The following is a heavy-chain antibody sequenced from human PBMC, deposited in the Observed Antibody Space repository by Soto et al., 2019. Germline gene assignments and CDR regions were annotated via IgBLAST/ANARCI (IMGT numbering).Heavy chain of an antibody. CDR2: IWYDGSDK. V-gene: IGHV3-33*01. D-gene: IGHD3-16*01. CDR3: AFGNLSYYFDY. CDR1: GFTFSCFV. Sequence: GGSLRLSCAASGFTFSCFVMHWVRQAPGKGLEWVAIIWYDGSDKYYADSVKGRFTISRDNSKNTLYLQMNSLRAEDTAVYHCAFGNLSYYFDYWGQGTPVTVS. J-gene: IGHJ4*02.